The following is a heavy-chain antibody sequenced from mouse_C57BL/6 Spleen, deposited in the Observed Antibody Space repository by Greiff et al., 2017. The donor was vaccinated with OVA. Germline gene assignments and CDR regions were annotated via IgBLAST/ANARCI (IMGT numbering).Heavy chain of an antibody. Sequence: VQLQQSGAELVRPGASVKLSCTASGFNIKDDYMHWVKQRPEQGLEWIGWIDPENGDTEYASKFQGKATITADTSSNTAYLQLSSLTSEDTAVYCYTTRGNYYGSFAYWGQGTLVTVSA. CDR3: TTRGNYYGSFAY. J-gene: IGHJ3*01. CDR1: GFNIKDDY. CDR2: IDPENGDT. D-gene: IGHD1-1*01. V-gene: IGHV14-4*01.